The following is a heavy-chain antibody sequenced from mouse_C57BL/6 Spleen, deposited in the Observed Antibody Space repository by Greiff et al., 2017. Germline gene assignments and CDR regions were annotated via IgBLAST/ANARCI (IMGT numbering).Heavy chain of an antibody. CDR3: AGGLDWFAY. D-gene: IGHD3-3*01. CDR1: GYTFTSYW. CDR2: IDPSDSYT. Sequence: VQLQQPGAELVMPGASVKLSCKASGYTFTSYWMHWVKQRPGQGLEWIGEIDPSDSYTNYNQKFKGKYTLTVDKSSSTAYMQLSSLTSEDSAVCYWAGGLDWFAYWGQGTLVTVSA. J-gene: IGHJ3*01. V-gene: IGHV1-69*01.